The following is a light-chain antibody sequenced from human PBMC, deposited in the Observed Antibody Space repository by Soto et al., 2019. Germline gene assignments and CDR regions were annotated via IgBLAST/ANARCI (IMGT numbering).Light chain of an antibody. V-gene: IGKV3-20*01. J-gene: IGKJ1*01. Sequence: EIVLTQSPGTLSLSPGERATVSCRASQSVSSSYLVWYQQKPGQAPRLLIYGASSRTTGIPDRFSGSGSGTEFTLTISRLEPEDYAVYDCQQYGSSRTFGQGTKVDIK. CDR1: QSVSSSY. CDR3: QQYGSSRT. CDR2: GAS.